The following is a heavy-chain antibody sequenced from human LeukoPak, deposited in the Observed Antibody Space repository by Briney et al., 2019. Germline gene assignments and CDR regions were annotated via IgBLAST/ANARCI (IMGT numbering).Heavy chain of an antibody. D-gene: IGHD1-14*01. CDR3: AKGSGVLPPTTYLVH. J-gene: IGHJ4*02. V-gene: IGHV3-7*03. Sequence: GGSLRLSCAASGFMFSNYWMSWVRQAPGKGLEWVANIKEDGSEKYYVESVKGRFTISRDNAKTSVYLQMNSLRAEDTAVYYCAKGSGVLPPTTYLVHWGQGTLVTVSS. CDR2: IKEDGSEK. CDR1: GFMFSNYW.